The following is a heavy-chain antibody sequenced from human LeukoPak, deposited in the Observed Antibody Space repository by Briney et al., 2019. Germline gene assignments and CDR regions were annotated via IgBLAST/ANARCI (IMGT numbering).Heavy chain of an antibody. D-gene: IGHD3-22*01. Sequence: PGGSLRLSCAASGFTFSSYAMGWVRQAPGKGLEWVSAISGSGGSTYYADSVKGRFTISRDNSKNTLYLQMNSLRVEDTAVYYCAKGDRYYYYDSSAYLYYFDYWGQGTLVTVSS. CDR3: AKGDRYYYYDSSAYLYYFDY. CDR2: ISGSGGST. J-gene: IGHJ4*02. CDR1: GFTFSSYA. V-gene: IGHV3-23*01.